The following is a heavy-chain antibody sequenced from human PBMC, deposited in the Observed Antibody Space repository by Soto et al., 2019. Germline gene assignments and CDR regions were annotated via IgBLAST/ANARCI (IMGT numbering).Heavy chain of an antibody. J-gene: IGHJ4*02. Sequence: SETLSLTCAVSGDSISSPNWWSWVRQPPGKGLEWIGEVYHSGDTKYNPSLKSRVTISVDKSKNQFSLKLSSVTAADTALYYCARDHGGYSFAGDYWGQGIMVT. CDR3: ARDHGGYSFAGDY. CDR1: GDSISSPNW. V-gene: IGHV4-4*02. D-gene: IGHD5-18*01. CDR2: VYHSGDT.